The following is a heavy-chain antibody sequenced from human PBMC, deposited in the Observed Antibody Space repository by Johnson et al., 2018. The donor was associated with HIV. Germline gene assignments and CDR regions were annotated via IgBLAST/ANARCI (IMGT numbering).Heavy chain of an antibody. CDR3: AKARVDKAMIRAFDI. CDR1: GFTFSSYC. Sequence: QVQLVESGGGVVQPGGSLRLSCAASGFTFSSYCMHWVRQAPGKGLVWVSCIRCDGSTQYYADSVKGRFTISRDNSNNTLYLQMNSQRAEDKAVYSYAKARVDKAMIRAFDIWGQGTMVTVSS. CDR2: IRCDGSTQ. D-gene: IGHD5-18*01. V-gene: IGHV3-30*02. J-gene: IGHJ3*02.